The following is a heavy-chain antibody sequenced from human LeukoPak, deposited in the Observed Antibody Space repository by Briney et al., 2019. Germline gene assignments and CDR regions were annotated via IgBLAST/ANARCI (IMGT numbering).Heavy chain of an antibody. J-gene: IGHJ4*02. D-gene: IGHD6-6*01. CDR1: GYTFTGYY. CDR3: ARDLLAARLRC. V-gene: IGHV1-2*02. CDR2: INPSSGVT. Sequence: ASVKVSCKASGYTFTGYYIHWVRQAPGQGLEWMGWINPSSGVTNYVQKFQGRVTMTRDTSISTAYMELTRLTSDDTAVYYCARDLLAARLRCWGQGTLVTVSS.